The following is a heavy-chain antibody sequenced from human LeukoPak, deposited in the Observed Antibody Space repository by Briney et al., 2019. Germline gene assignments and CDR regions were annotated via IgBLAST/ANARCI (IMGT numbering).Heavy chain of an antibody. D-gene: IGHD3-3*01. CDR3: ARGMGFWSGYVVY. Sequence: SETLSLTCAVYGGSFSGYYWSWIRQPPGKGLEWIGEINHSGSTNYNPSLKSRVTISVDTSKNQFSLKLSSVPAADTAVYYCARGMGFWSGYVVYWGQGTLVTVSS. CDR2: INHSGST. J-gene: IGHJ4*02. V-gene: IGHV4-34*01. CDR1: GGSFSGYY.